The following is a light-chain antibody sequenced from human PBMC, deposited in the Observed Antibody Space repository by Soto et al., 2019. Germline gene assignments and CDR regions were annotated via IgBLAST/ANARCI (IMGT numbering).Light chain of an antibody. Sequence: QSVLTQPPSASGTPGQRVTISCSGSSSNIGSNTVNWYQQLPGTAPKLLIYSNNPRPSGVPDRFSGSKSGTSASLAISGLQSEDEADYYCAAWDDSLNGYYDFGTGTKVTVL. CDR3: AAWDDSLNGYYD. CDR1: SSNIGSNT. CDR2: SNN. J-gene: IGLJ1*01. V-gene: IGLV1-44*01.